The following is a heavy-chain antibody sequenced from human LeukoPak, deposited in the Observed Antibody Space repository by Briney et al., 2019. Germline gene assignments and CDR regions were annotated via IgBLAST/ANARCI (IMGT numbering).Heavy chain of an antibody. CDR3: ARLPFNSGYEYSDS. CDR2: IYHSGST. D-gene: IGHD5-12*01. Sequence: SETLSLTCAVYGGSFSGYYWSWIRQPPGKGLEWIGEIYHSGSTKYNPSLKSRVTISVDKSKNQFSLKLSSVTAADTAVYSCARLPFNSGYEYSDSWGQGTLVTVAS. V-gene: IGHV4-34*01. J-gene: IGHJ4*02. CDR1: GGSFSGYY.